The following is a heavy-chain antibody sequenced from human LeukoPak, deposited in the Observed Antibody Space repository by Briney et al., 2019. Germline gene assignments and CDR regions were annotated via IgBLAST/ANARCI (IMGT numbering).Heavy chain of an antibody. Sequence: PSETLSLTCAVYGGSFSGYYWSWIRQPPGKGLEWIGEINHSGSTNYNPSLKSRVTISVDTSKNQFSLKLSSVTAADTAVYYCARVNYDFWSGYRPTGRFDPWGQGTLVTVSS. D-gene: IGHD3-3*01. CDR1: GGSFSGYY. J-gene: IGHJ5*02. CDR3: ARVNYDFWSGYRPTGRFDP. V-gene: IGHV4-34*01. CDR2: INHSGST.